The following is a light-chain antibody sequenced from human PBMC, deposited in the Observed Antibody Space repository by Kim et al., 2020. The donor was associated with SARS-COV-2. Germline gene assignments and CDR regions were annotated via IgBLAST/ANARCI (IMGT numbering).Light chain of an antibody. CDR3: QQYNHWYS. CDR1: QGVSHN. CDR2: GAS. Sequence: LPVSRVEISTCFSRASQGVSHNLAWDQQKPGKAPKRLIYGASTRATDIPARFTGSGSGTEFTLTISSLQSEDFAVYFCQQYNHWYSFGQGTKLEI. V-gene: IGKV3-15*01. J-gene: IGKJ2*03.